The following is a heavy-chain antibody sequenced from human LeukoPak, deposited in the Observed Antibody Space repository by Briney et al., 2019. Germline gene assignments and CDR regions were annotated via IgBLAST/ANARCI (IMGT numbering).Heavy chain of an antibody. CDR2: MNPNSGNT. CDR1: GYTFTSYD. CDR3: ARGGGYCSSTSCGSYGMDV. J-gene: IGHJ6*02. D-gene: IGHD2-2*01. V-gene: IGHV1-8*01. Sequence: GGPVKISCKASGYTFTSYDINWVRQATGQGLEWMGWMNPNSGNTGYAQKFQGRVTMTRNTSISTAYMELSSLRSEDTAVYYCARGGGYCSSTSCGSYGMDVWGQGTTVTVSS.